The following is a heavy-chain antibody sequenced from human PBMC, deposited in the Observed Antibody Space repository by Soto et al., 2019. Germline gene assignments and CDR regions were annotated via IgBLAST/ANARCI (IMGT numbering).Heavy chain of an antibody. CDR1: GFTFSSYS. CDR2: ISSSSSYI. V-gene: IGHV3-21*01. Sequence: EVQLVESGGGLVKPGGSLRLSCAASGFTFSSYSMNWVRQAPGKGLEWVSSISSSSSYIYYADSVKGRFTISRDNAKNSLYLQMNSLRAEDTAVYYCARGRGYCSSTSCPYYYYGMDVWGQGTTVTVSS. D-gene: IGHD2-2*01. J-gene: IGHJ6*02. CDR3: ARGRGYCSSTSCPYYYYGMDV.